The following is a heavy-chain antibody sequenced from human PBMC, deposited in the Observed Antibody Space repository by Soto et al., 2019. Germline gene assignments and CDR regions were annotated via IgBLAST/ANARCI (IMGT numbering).Heavy chain of an antibody. J-gene: IGHJ6*02. Sequence: PSETLSLTCTVSSDSVSSVTYYWSWIRQPPGKGLEWIGYISYSGSINHNPSLRSRVTLSVDTSKTQFSLKLRSVTAADTAVYYCARDSVYYSGSGRNYYYGMDVWGQGTTVT. CDR2: ISYSGSI. D-gene: IGHD3-10*01. CDR1: SDSVSSVTYY. CDR3: ARDSVYYSGSGRNYYYGMDV. V-gene: IGHV4-61*01.